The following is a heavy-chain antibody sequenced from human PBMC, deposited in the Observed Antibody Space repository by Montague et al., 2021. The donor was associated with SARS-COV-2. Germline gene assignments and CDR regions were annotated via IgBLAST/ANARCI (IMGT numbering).Heavy chain of an antibody. D-gene: IGHD6-19*01. CDR1: GDSVSSNSAA. CDR2: TYYRSKWYN. J-gene: IGHJ6*02. Sequence: CAISGDSVSSNSAAWNWIRQSPSRGLERLGRTYYRSKWYNEYAVSVNSRITINPDTSKNQFSLQVNSVTPGDTAVYYCARGADRYYFYGMDVWGQGTTVTVSS. CDR3: ARGADRYYFYGMDV. V-gene: IGHV6-1*01.